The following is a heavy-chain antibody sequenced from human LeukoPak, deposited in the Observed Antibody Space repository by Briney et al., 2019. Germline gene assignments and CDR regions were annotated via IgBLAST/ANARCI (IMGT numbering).Heavy chain of an antibody. Sequence: ASVKVSCKASGYTFTGYFMHWVRQAPGQGLEWMGIINPSGGSTSYAQKFQGRVTMTGDTSTSTVYMELSSLRSEDTAVYYCARDHSSGYSSVFDYWGQGTLVTVSS. D-gene: IGHD3-22*01. V-gene: IGHV1-46*01. CDR3: ARDHSSGYSSVFDY. J-gene: IGHJ4*02. CDR1: GYTFTGYF. CDR2: INPSGGST.